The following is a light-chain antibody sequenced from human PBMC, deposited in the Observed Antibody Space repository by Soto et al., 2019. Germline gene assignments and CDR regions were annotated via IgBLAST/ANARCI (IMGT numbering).Light chain of an antibody. CDR3: QQFDSGPCT. CDR2: DAA. CDR1: QDIKTY. J-gene: IGKJ2*02. V-gene: IGKV1-33*01. Sequence: IQMTQSPSSLSASVGASITITCQASQDIKTYVIWYQHKPGKAPKLLIYDAASVGTGVSSRFRGSGSGTHFTLAISSLQPEDSATYYCQQFDSGPCTFGQGTKLEI.